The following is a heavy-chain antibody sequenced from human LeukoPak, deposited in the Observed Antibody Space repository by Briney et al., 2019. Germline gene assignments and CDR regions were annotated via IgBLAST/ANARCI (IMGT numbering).Heavy chain of an antibody. J-gene: IGHJ6*02. CDR3: ARGSWLFPYYYGMDV. V-gene: IGHV1-2*02. CDR1: GYTFTGYY. Sequence: ASVKVSCKASGYTFTGYYMHWVRQAPEQGLEWMGWINPNSGGTNYAQKFQGRVTMTRDTSISTAYMELSRLRSDDTAVYYCARGSWLFPYYYGMDVWGQGTTVTVSS. D-gene: IGHD3-9*01. CDR2: INPNSGGT.